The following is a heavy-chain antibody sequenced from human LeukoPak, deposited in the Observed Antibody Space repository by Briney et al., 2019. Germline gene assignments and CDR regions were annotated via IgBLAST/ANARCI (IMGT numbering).Heavy chain of an antibody. V-gene: IGHV7-4-1*02. J-gene: IGHJ4*02. D-gene: IGHD3-3*01. CDR3: AREPGYDFWSGYGAFGD. CDR1: GYTFTSYA. CDR2: INTNTGNP. Sequence: ASVKVSCKASGYTFTSYAMNWVRQAPGQGLEWMGWINTNTGNPTYAQGFTGRFVFSLDTSVSTAYLQISSLTAEDTAVYYCAREPGYDFWSGYGAFGDWGQGTLVTVSS.